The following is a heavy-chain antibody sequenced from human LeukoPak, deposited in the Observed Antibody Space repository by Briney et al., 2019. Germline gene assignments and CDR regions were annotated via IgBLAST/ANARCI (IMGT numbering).Heavy chain of an antibody. CDR2: IYSGGST. CDR1: GFTFSAYA. D-gene: IGHD3-22*01. J-gene: IGHJ4*02. Sequence: GGSLRLSCEASGFTFSAYAMTWVRQAPGKGLEWVSVIYSGGSTYYADSVKGRFTISRHNSKNTLYLQMNSLRAEDTAVYYCARVGHYYDSSGYQLYYFDYWGQGTLVTVSS. V-gene: IGHV3-53*04. CDR3: ARVGHYYDSSGYQLYYFDY.